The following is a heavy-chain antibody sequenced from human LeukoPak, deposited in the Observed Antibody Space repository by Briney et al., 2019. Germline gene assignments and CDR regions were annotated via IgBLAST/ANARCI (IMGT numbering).Heavy chain of an antibody. Sequence: PSETLSLTCTVSGGSISSSSYYWGWIRQPPGKGLEWIGSIYYSGSTYYNPSLKSRVTISVDTSKNQFSLKLSSVTAADTAVYYCAREFGCSSTSCYIASPFDYWGQGTLVTVSS. V-gene: IGHV4-39*07. CDR1: GGSISSSSYY. J-gene: IGHJ4*02. D-gene: IGHD2-2*02. CDR2: IYYSGST. CDR3: AREFGCSSTSCYIASPFDY.